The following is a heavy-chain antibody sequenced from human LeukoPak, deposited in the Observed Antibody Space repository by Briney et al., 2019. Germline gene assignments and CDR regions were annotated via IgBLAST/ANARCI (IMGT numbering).Heavy chain of an antibody. Sequence: ASVKVSCKASGYSFSTYPINWVRQAPGQGLEWMGWINTNTGSPTYAQGLTGRFVFSVDTSVSTAFLQINGLKAEDNALYYCVRGIDTTGYFNYWGQGTLVTVSS. CDR3: VRGIDTTGYFNY. CDR2: INTNTGSP. V-gene: IGHV7-4-1*02. D-gene: IGHD3-22*01. J-gene: IGHJ4*02. CDR1: GYSFSTYP.